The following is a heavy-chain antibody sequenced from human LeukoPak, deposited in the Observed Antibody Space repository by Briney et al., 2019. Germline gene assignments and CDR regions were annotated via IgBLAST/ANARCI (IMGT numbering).Heavy chain of an antibody. Sequence: PSQTLSLTCTVSGGSISSGGYYWSWIRQHPGKGPEWIGYIYYSGSTYYNPSLKSRVTISVDTSKNQFSLKLSSVTAADTAVYYCARVLRYYPDFDYWGQGTLVTVSS. D-gene: IGHD2-8*01. J-gene: IGHJ4*02. CDR2: IYYSGST. CDR3: ARVLRYYPDFDY. CDR1: GGSISSGGYY. V-gene: IGHV4-31*03.